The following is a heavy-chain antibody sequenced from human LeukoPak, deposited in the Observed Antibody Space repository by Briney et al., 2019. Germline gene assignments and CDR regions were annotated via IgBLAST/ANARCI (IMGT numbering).Heavy chain of an antibody. CDR2: MNPNSGNT. V-gene: IGHV1-8*01. D-gene: IGHD3-3*01. Sequence: ASVKVSCKASGYTFTSYDINWVRQATGQGLEWMGWMNPNSGNTGYAQKIQGRVTMTRNTSISTAYMELSSLRSEDTAVYYCARGAVDYDFWSGYYAPFRYYYYGMDVWGQGTTVTVSS. J-gene: IGHJ6*02. CDR3: ARGAVDYDFWSGYYAPFRYYYYGMDV. CDR1: GYTFTSYD.